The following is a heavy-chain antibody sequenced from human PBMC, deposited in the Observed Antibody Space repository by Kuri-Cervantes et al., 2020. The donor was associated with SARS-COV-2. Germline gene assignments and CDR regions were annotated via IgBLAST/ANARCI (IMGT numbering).Heavy chain of an antibody. CDR2: TFGSNGCI. CDR3: ARVAEYGSGDFDY. V-gene: IGHV1-18*04. Sequence: ASVKVSCKASGYIFTTFAMNWVRQAPGQGLEWMGWTFGSNGCITYAQKFQGRATMTTDTSTSTAYMELRGLRSDDTAVYYCARVAEYGSGDFDYWGQGTLVTVSS. CDR1: GYIFTTFA. J-gene: IGHJ4*02. D-gene: IGHD3-10*01.